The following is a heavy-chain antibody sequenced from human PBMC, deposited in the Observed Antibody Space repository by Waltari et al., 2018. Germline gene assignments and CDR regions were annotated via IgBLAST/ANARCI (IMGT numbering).Heavy chain of an antibody. V-gene: IGHV3-30*17. Sequence: QVPLVESGGGVVQPGRSLRLSCATSGFTFRSHAIHWVRQTPGKGLEWVAVISFDGSNQYYADSVKGRFTISRDNSKNTLYLQMNSLRVEDTAVYYCARDAATSDYYLDYWGQGTLVTVSS. D-gene: IGHD5-12*01. CDR1: GFTFRSHA. CDR2: ISFDGSNQ. J-gene: IGHJ4*02. CDR3: ARDAATSDYYLDY.